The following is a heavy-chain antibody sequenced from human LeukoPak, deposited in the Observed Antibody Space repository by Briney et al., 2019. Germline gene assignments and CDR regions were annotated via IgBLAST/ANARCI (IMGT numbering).Heavy chain of an antibody. J-gene: IGHJ4*02. V-gene: IGHV3-21*01. D-gene: IGHD6-19*01. CDR1: GFTFSSYS. CDR2: ISSSSSYI. CDR3: ARSQWLATPDYVDY. Sequence: GGSLRLPCAASGFTFSSYSMNWVRQAPGKGLEWVSSISSSSSYIYYADSVKGRFTISRDNAENSLYLQMNSLRAEDTAVYYCARSQWLATPDYVDYWGQGTLVTVSS.